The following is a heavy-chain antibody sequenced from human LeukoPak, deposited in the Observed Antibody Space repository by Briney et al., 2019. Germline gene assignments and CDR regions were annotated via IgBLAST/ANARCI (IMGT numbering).Heavy chain of an antibody. Sequence: GGSLRLSCAASGFTFSSYSMNWVRQAPGKGLEWVSSISSSSSYIYYADSVKGRFTISRDNAKNSLYLQMNSLRAEDTAVYYCARSPLYDSRDFDYWGQGTLVTVSS. CDR2: ISSSSSYI. CDR1: GFTFSSYS. J-gene: IGHJ4*02. CDR3: ARSPLYDSRDFDY. D-gene: IGHD3-22*01. V-gene: IGHV3-21*01.